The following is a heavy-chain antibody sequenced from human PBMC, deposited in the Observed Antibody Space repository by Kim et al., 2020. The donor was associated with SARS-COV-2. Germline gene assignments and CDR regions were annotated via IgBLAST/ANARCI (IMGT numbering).Heavy chain of an antibody. J-gene: IGHJ5*02. CDR1: GGSINGGGFH. V-gene: IGHV4-31*03. CDR3: ARGAYYYASAKGGWFDP. CDR2: IYDSGST. Sequence: SETLSLTCTVSGGSINGGGFHWSWIRQHPGKGLEWIGYIYDSGSTYYNPPLKRRVTISINTSKNQFSLNLTSVTAADTAVYYCARGAYYYASAKGGWFDPWGQGTLVTVSS. D-gene: IGHD3-10*01.